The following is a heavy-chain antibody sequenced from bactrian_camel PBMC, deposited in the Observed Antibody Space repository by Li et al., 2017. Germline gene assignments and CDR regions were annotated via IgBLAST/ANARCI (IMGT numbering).Heavy chain of an antibody. V-gene: IGHV3S31*01. Sequence: VQLVESGGDSVQTGGSLRLSCAASDYTYSSLCIGWFRQAPGKEREGVAALNRGGGSTSYADSVKGRFTISRDTAKNTLLLQMNSLKPEDTAMYYCASKVRSDCDSAPFDYWGQGTQV. D-gene: IGHD2*01. CDR3: ASKVRSDCDSAPFDY. J-gene: IGHJ4*01. CDR2: LNRGGGST. CDR1: DYTYSSLC.